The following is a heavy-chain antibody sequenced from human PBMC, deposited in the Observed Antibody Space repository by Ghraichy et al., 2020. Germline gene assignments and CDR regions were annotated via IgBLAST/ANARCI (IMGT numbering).Heavy chain of an antibody. V-gene: IGHV3-23*01. D-gene: IGHD6-6*01. Sequence: GGSLRLSCAASGFTFSSYAMSWVRQAPGKGLEWVSAISGSGGSTYYADSVKGRFTISRDNSKNTLYLQMNSLRAEDTAVYYCAKAPVEYSSSSALHIDYWGQGTLVTVSS. CDR1: GFTFSSYA. CDR2: ISGSGGST. J-gene: IGHJ4*02. CDR3: AKAPVEYSSSSALHIDY.